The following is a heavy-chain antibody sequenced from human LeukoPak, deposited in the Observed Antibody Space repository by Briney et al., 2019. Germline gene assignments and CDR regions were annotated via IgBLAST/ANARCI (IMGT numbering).Heavy chain of an antibody. CDR2: IKQDGSEK. D-gene: IGHD6-19*01. J-gene: IGHJ6*03. CDR3: ARVSSSGWDYYYYYYMDV. CDR1: GFIFTSYW. V-gene: IGHV3-7*01. Sequence: GGSLRLSCAASGFIFTSYWMTWVRQAPGKGLEWVANIKQDGSEKYYVDSVKGRFTISRDNAKNSLYLQMNSLRADDTAMYYCARVSSSGWDYYYYYYMDVWGKGTTVTVSS.